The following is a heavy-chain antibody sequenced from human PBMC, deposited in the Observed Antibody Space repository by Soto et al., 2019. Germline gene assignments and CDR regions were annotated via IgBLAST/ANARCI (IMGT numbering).Heavy chain of an antibody. V-gene: IGHV3-48*03. D-gene: IGHD6-13*01. J-gene: IGHJ6*02. CDR2: ISSSGSTI. CDR3: ASTYSSSWNYYYYGMDV. Sequence: GGSLRLSCAASGFTFSSYEMNWVRQAPGKGLEWVSYISSSGSTIYYADSVKGRFTISRDNAKNSLYLQMNSLRAEDTAVYYCASTYSSSWNYYYYGMDVWVQGTTVTVSS. CDR1: GFTFSSYE.